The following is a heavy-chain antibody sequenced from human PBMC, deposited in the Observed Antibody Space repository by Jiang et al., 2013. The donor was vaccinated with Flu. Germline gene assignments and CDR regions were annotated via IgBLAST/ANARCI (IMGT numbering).Heavy chain of an antibody. J-gene: IGHJ3*02. V-gene: IGHV4-34*01. CDR3: AGRPYDDIWGTYRYSAFDI. Sequence: LLKPSETLSLICAVNGGSFSGHYWGWIRQPPGKGLEWIGEVNHSGSTYYNPSLKSRVAISVDTSRTRFSLILNSVTAADTSVYYCAGRPYDDIWGTYRYSAFDIWGQGTMVTVAS. D-gene: IGHD3-16*02. CDR2: VNHSGST. CDR1: GGSFSGHY.